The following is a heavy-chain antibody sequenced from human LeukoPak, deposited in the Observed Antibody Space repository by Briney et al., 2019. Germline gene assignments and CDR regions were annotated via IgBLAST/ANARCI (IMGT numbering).Heavy chain of an antibody. J-gene: IGHJ3*01. CDR2: T. CDR3: AREKSPERKTWLQLGAFDV. D-gene: IGHD5-24*01. V-gene: IGHV4-59*01. CDR1: GGSISGYH. Sequence: SETLSLTCNVSGGSISGYHWSWIRQSPGKGLEWIGYTNYNPSLKSRVTLSIDTSKSQLSFQLTSVTAADTAVYYCAREKSPERKTWLQLGAFDVWGQGTVVTVSS.